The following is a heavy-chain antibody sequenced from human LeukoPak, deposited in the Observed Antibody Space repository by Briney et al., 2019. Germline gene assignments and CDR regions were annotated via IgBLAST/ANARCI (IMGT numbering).Heavy chain of an antibody. D-gene: IGHD3-10*01. V-gene: IGHV3-21*01. J-gene: IGHJ4*02. Sequence: GGSLRLSCAASGFTFSSYSMNWVRQAPGKGLEWVSSISSSSSYIYFADSVKGRFTISRDNAKNSLYLQMNSLRAEDTAVYYCARETYGSGSYYITSYWGQGTLVTVSS. CDR1: GFTFSSYS. CDR3: ARETYGSGSYYITSY. CDR2: ISSSSSYI.